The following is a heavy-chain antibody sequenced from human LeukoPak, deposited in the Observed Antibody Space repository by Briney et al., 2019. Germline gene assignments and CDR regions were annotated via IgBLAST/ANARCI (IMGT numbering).Heavy chain of an antibody. Sequence: GESLLFCGACAGYYICNGLRGVRRQMPGKGLEWMGRIDPSDSYTNYGPSFQGHVTISADKSISTAYLQRNSLKAWYTGGLSYARAAAAQYFFDYWGQGTLVTVSS. D-gene: IGHD6-25*01. CDR1: GYYICNGL. CDR2: IDPSDSYT. J-gene: IGHJ4*02. V-gene: IGHV5-10-1*01. CDR3: ARAAAAQYFFDY.